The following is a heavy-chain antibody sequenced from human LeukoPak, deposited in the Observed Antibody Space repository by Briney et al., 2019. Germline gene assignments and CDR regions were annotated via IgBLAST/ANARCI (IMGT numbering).Heavy chain of an antibody. CDR2: INHSGST. V-gene: IGHV4-34*01. D-gene: IGHD1-7*01. CDR1: GGSFSGYY. J-gene: IGHJ4*02. CDR3: ARAWKGITGTTAYRY. Sequence: SETLSLTCAVYGGSFSGYYWSWIRQPPGKGLEWIGEINHSGSTNYNPSLKSRVTISVDTSKNQFSLKLSSVTAAGTAVYYCARAWKGITGTTAYRYWGQGTLVTVSS.